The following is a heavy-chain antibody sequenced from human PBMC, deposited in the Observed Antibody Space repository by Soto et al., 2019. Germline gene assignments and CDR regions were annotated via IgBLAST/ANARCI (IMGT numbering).Heavy chain of an antibody. V-gene: IGHV5-51*01. Sequence: GEALKISGKGSGYSFTSYWIGWVRQMPGKGLEWMGIIYPGDSDTRYSTSFQGQVTISADKSISTAYLQWSSLKASDTAIYSCARPMVRRAKSVPWFDPWGQGTLVTVPS. D-gene: IGHD3-10*01. CDR3: ARPMVRRAKSVPWFDP. J-gene: IGHJ5*02. CDR2: IYPGDSDT. CDR1: GYSFTSYW.